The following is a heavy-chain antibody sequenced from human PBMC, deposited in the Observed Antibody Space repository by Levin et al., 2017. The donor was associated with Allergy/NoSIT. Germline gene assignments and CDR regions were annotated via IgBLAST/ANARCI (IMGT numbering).Heavy chain of an antibody. D-gene: IGHD3-3*01. J-gene: IGHJ6*02. CDR3: ARVSYYDFWSGYPDYYYYYGMDV. CDR1: GFTFSSYG. Sequence: SCAASGFTFSSYGMHWVRQAPGKGLEWVAVIWYDGSNKYYADSVKGRFTISRDNSKNTLYLQMNSLRAEDTAVYYCARVSYYDFWSGYPDYYYYYGMDVWGQGTTVTVSS. CDR2: IWYDGSNK. V-gene: IGHV3-33*01.